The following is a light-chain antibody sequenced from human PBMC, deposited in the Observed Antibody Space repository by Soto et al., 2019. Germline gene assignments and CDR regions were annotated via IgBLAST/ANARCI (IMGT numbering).Light chain of an antibody. Sequence: DIQMTQSPSSLSASVGDRVTITCRASQGISYYLAWYQQKPGKVPKLLIYGASTLQSGVPSRFSGSGSDTYFTLTISSLQPGDVATYYCQKYNSAPWTFCQGTKVEIK. CDR3: QKYNSAPWT. CDR2: GAS. CDR1: QGISYY. J-gene: IGKJ1*01. V-gene: IGKV1-27*01.